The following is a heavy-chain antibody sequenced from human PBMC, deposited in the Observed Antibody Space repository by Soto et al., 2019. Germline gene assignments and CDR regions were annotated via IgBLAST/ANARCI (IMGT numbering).Heavy chain of an antibody. Sequence: TLSLTCTVSGVSVSTGGYFWTWIRQHPGKGLEWIGNIYYSGMTYYNPSLRGRVSISLDPSESQFSLKLNSVTAADTAVYYCARDSSGPGYSYGKLAYWRQGALATVFS. D-gene: IGHD5-18*01. CDR1: GVSVSTGGYF. V-gene: IGHV4-31*03. CDR2: IYYSGMT. J-gene: IGHJ4*02. CDR3: ARDSSGPGYSYGKLAY.